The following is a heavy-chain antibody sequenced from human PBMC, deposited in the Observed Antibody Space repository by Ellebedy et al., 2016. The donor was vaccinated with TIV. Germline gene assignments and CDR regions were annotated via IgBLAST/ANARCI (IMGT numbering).Heavy chain of an antibody. CDR2: IWYDGSSE. CDR1: GFTFNDYG. Sequence: PGGSLRLSCAASGFTFNDYGLHWVRQAPGEGLEWVAFIWYDGSSEYYADSVKGRFTISRDNSEHTLYLQMNSLRAEDTAVYYCARDLRWDWSGQRIDYWGQGSLVTVSS. J-gene: IGHJ4*02. CDR3: ARDLRWDWSGQRIDY. D-gene: IGHD3-3*01. V-gene: IGHV3-33*01.